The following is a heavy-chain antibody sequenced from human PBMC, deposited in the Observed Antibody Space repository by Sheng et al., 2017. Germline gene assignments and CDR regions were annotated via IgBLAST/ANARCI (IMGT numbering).Heavy chain of an antibody. J-gene: IGHJ3*02. V-gene: IGHV4-38-2*01. CDR3: ARVRPPMVRARGAFDI. D-gene: IGHD3-10*01. CDR2: IYHSGST. Sequence: QVQLQESGPGLVKPSETLSLTCAVSGYSISSGYYWGWIRQPPGKGLEWIGSIYHSGSTYYNPSLKSRVTISVDTSKNQFSLKLSSVTAADTAVYYCARVRPPMVRARGAFDIWGQGDNGHRLF. CDR1: GYSISSGYY.